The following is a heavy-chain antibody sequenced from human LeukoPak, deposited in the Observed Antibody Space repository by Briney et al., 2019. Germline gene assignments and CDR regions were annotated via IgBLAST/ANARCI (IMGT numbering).Heavy chain of an antibody. J-gene: IGHJ4*02. CDR2: ISGAGGST. D-gene: IGHD1-26*01. CDR3: AKDPTYSGSYGFNY. CDR1: EFTFANYS. V-gene: IGHV3-23*01. Sequence: GGSLRLSCVASEFTFANYSMSWVRQAPGKGLEWISAISGAGGSTFYAGSVKGRFTISRDNSKNTLYLQMNSLRAEDTAVYYCAKDPTYSGSYGFNYWGQGALVTVSS.